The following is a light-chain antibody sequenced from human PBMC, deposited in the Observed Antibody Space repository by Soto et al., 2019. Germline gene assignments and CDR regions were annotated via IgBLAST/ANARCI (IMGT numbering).Light chain of an antibody. CDR2: GNN. CDR1: SPNIGAGYA. CDR3: QSFDRGPSGVYV. Sequence: QSVLTQPPSVSGAPGQRVTISCTGSSPNIGAGYAVHWFQQLPGIAPKLLIFGNNNRPSGVPDRFSGSKSGTSAYLAITGLQAEDEGDYYCQSFDRGPSGVYVFGTGTKVTVL. J-gene: IGLJ1*01. V-gene: IGLV1-40*01.